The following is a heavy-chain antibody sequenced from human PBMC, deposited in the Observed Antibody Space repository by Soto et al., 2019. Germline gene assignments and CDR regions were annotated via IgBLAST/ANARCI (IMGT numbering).Heavy chain of an antibody. D-gene: IGHD4-17*01. CDR1: GGSISSSGYY. CDR2: IYYSGST. V-gene: IGHV4-39*01. CDR3: ARQFSVYGDYGRYFDF. J-gene: IGHJ4*02. Sequence: QLQLQESGPGLVKPSETLSLTCTVSGGSISSSGYYWGWIRQPPGKGLEWIGTIYYSGSTYYNPSLKSRVTISVDTSKNQFSLKLSSVTAADTAVYYGARQFSVYGDYGRYFDFWGQGTLVTVSS.